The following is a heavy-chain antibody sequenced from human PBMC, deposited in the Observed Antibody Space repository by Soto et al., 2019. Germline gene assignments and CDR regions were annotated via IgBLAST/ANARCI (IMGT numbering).Heavy chain of an antibody. Sequence: GGSLRLSCAASGFTFSSYWMHWVRQAPGKGLVWVSRINSDGSSTSYADSVKGRFTISRDNAKNTLYLQMNSLRAEDTAVYYCARDYPFWSGYFIPPRNAFDIWGQGTMVTVSS. J-gene: IGHJ3*02. CDR1: GFTFSSYW. D-gene: IGHD3-3*01. V-gene: IGHV3-74*01. CDR3: ARDYPFWSGYFIPPRNAFDI. CDR2: INSDGSST.